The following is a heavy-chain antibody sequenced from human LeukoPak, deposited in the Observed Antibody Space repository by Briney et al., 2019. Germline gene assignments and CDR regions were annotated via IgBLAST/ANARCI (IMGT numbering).Heavy chain of an antibody. Sequence: SETLSLTCAVYGGSFSGYYWSWIRQPPGKGLEWIGYIYYSGSTNYNPSLKSRVTISVDTSKNQSSLKLSSVTAADTAVYYCARGYIPYYFDYWGQGTLVTVSS. D-gene: IGHD5-24*01. J-gene: IGHJ4*02. CDR3: ARGYIPYYFDY. CDR2: IYYSGST. V-gene: IGHV4-59*01. CDR1: GGSFSGYY.